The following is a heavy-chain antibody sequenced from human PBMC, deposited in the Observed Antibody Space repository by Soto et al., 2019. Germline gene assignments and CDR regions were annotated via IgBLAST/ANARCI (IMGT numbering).Heavy chain of an antibody. D-gene: IGHD6-6*01. CDR1: GYTLTELS. V-gene: IGHV1-24*01. CDR2: FDPEDGET. CDR3: ATDRSIASSFDY. J-gene: IGHJ4*02. Sequence: EASVKVSCKVSGYTLTELSMHWVRQAPGKGLEWMGGFDPEDGETIYAQKFQGRVTMTEDTSTDTAYMELSSLRSEDTAVYYCATDRSIASSFDYWGQGTLVTVSS.